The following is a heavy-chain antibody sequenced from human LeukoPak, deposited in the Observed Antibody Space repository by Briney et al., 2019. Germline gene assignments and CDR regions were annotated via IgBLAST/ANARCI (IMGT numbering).Heavy chain of an antibody. Sequence: GSLRLSCAASGFTFSSYWRAWVRQAPGRGLEWVANIKGDESARHQADSVKGRFTISRDNTRNSLYLQMTNLRGDDTAVYYCARDVVGSLDYWGQGTLVTVSS. J-gene: IGHJ4*02. V-gene: IGHV3-7*01. CDR3: ARDVVGSLDY. D-gene: IGHD1-26*01. CDR1: GFTFSSYW. CDR2: IKGDESAR.